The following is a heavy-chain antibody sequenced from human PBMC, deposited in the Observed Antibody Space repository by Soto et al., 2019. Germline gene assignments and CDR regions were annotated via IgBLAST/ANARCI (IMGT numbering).Heavy chain of an antibody. V-gene: IGHV3-21*01. CDR2: ITSSGSYV. D-gene: IGHD3-3*02. CDR3: VKDDGIEAMDV. J-gene: IGHJ6*02. Sequence: PVGSLRLSGVTSGFTFSRNTMNWVRQAPGKGLEWVASITSSGSYVYYADSVKGRFSASRDNAKNSLSLQMDSLRPDDTAIYFCVKDDGIEAMDVWGQGTTVTVSS. CDR1: GFTFSRNT.